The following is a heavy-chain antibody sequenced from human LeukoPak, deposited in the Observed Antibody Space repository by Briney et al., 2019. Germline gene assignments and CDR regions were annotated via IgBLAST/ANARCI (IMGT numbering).Heavy chain of an antibody. Sequence: ASVTVSCKASGYTFTSYDINWVRQATGQGFEWMGWMSPSTGNTGYAQKFQGRVTMTRYTSVSTAYVELSSLRSEDTAVYYCVGGAPNWGFDFWGQGTLVTVSS. CDR3: VGGAPNWGFDF. CDR2: MSPSTGNT. J-gene: IGHJ4*02. CDR1: GYTFTSYD. D-gene: IGHD7-27*01. V-gene: IGHV1-8*01.